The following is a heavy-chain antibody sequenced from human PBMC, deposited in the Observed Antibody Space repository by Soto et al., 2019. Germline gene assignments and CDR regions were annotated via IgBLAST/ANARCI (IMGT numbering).Heavy chain of an antibody. D-gene: IGHD6-19*01. V-gene: IGHV3-23*01. Sequence: PGGSLSLSCVASGFSISTHALTWVRQAPGKGLEWVSSFRGRSGDTYYAASVKGRFTISGDSSKNTVILQMNNLRADDTALYYCARDSSAWPNYFDSWGQGIQVTVSS. CDR2: FRGRSGDT. CDR3: ARDSSAWPNYFDS. CDR1: GFSISTHA. J-gene: IGHJ4*02.